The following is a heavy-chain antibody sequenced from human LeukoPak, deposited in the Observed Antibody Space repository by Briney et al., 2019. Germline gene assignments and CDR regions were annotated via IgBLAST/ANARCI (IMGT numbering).Heavy chain of an antibody. CDR1: GGTFSSYA. Sequence: AVKVSCKASGGTFSSYAISWVRQAPGQGLEWMGGIIPIFGTANYAQKFQGRVTITADESTSTAYMELSSLRSEDTAVYYCARPNQRGRWFDPWGQGTLVTVSS. J-gene: IGHJ5*02. V-gene: IGHV1-69*13. CDR2: IIPIFGTA. CDR3: ARPNQRGRWFDP. D-gene: IGHD3-16*01.